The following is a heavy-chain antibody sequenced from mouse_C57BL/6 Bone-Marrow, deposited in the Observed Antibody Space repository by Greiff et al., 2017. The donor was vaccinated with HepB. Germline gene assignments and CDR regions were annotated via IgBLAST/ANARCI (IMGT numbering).Heavy chain of an antibody. J-gene: IGHJ4*01. CDR3: ARKGYDDAMGC. Sequence: QVQLQQSGAELARPGASVKLSCKASGYTFTSYGISWVKQRTGQGLEWIGEIYPRSGNTYYNEKFKGKATLTADKSSSTAYMELRSLTSEDSAVYFCARKGYDDAMGCWGQGTSVTVSS. CDR1: GYTFTSYG. V-gene: IGHV1-81*01. CDR2: IYPRSGNT. D-gene: IGHD2-2*01.